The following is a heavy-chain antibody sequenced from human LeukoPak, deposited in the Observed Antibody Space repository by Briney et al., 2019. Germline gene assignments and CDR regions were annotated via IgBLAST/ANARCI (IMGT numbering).Heavy chain of an antibody. J-gene: IGHJ6*02. V-gene: IGHV1-3*01. D-gene: IGHD2-2*01. Sequence: ASVKVSCKASGYTFTSYAMHWVRQAPGQRLEWMGWINAGNGNTKYSQKFQGRVTITRDTSASTAYMELSSLRSEDTAVYYCAREPRTRGYYYYYGMDVWGQGTTVTVSS. CDR1: GYTFTSYA. CDR3: AREPRTRGYYYYYGMDV. CDR2: INAGNGNT.